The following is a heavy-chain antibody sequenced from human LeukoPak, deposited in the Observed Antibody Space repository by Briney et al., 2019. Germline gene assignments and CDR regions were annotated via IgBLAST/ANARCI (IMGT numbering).Heavy chain of an antibody. CDR2: TYYRSKWYN. CDR3: ARDVGTTGWHTFDY. D-gene: IGHD3-9*01. V-gene: IGHV6-1*01. CDR1: GDSVSSNNGA. Sequence: SQTLSLTCAISGDSVSSNNGAWNWIRQSPSRGLEWLGRTYYRSKWYNDYAESLISRITISPVTSKNQFSLQLYSVTPENTAVYYCARDVGTTGWHTFDYWGQGTLVTVSS. J-gene: IGHJ4*02.